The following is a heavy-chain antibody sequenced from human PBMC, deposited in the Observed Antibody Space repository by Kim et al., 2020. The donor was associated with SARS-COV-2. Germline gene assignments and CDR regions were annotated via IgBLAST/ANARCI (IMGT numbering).Heavy chain of an antibody. D-gene: IGHD2-2*01. V-gene: IGHV3-23*01. Sequence: GGSLRLSCAASGFTFSIYAMTWVRQAPGKGLEWVSVISGINNSTYYADSVKGRFTISRDNSKNTLYLQMSSLRADDTAVYYCAKDTSGSFYYFDYWGQGTLVTVSS. J-gene: IGHJ4*02. CDR2: ISGINNST. CDR3: AKDTSGSFYYFDY. CDR1: GFTFSIYA.